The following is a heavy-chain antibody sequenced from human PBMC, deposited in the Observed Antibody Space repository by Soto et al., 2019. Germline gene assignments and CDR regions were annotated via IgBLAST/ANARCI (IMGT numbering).Heavy chain of an antibody. V-gene: IGHV1-2*04. CDR2: INPKSGGT. Sequence: QVQLVQSGAEVKKPGASVKVSCKASGYSFADYHIHWVRQAPGQGLEWLGRINPKSGGTSTAQKFQGLVTMTTDTSISTASMELTRLTSDDTAIYYCAREVVEGRSVWLDPWGQGTLVSVSS. CDR3: AREVVEGRSVWLDP. CDR1: GYSFADYH. J-gene: IGHJ5*02. D-gene: IGHD2-15*01.